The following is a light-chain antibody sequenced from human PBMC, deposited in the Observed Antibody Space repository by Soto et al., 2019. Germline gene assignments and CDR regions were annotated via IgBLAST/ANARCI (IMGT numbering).Light chain of an antibody. CDR2: EVN. CDR1: SSDVGSHNY. J-gene: IGLJ2*01. Sequence: QSALTQPASVSGSPGQSITISCTGTSSDVGSHNYVSWYQQHPGKAPKLMIYEVNNRPSGVSNRFSGSKSGNTASLTISGLQAEDEADYYCSSYTSSTTLVVFGGGTQLTVL. V-gene: IGLV2-14*01. CDR3: SSYTSSTTLVV.